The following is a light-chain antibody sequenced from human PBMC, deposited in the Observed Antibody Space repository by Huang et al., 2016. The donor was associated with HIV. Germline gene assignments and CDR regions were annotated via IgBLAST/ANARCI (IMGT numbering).Light chain of an antibody. J-gene: IGKJ2*01. CDR1: QSISSV. V-gene: IGKV1-39*01. CDR3: QQSYNTPRT. Sequence: DIQMTQSPSSLSASVGDRVAITCRASQSISSVLNWYQQKPGKAPKLLIYAASTLQSGVPSKCSGSGSGTVFTLSISSLQPEDFATYYCQQSYNTPRTFGQGTKLEIK. CDR2: AAS.